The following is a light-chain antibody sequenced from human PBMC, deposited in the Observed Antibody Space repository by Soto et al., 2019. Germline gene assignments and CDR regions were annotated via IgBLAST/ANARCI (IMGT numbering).Light chain of an antibody. Sequence: EIVLTQSPDTLSLSPGERATLSCRASQSVSSSLAWYQQKPGQAPRLLIYDASNRATGIPARFRGSGSGTDFTLTISSLEPEEFAVYYCQQRSNWPPEVTFGPGTQVDIK. CDR3: QQRSNWPPEVT. V-gene: IGKV3-11*01. CDR1: QSVSSS. J-gene: IGKJ3*01. CDR2: DAS.